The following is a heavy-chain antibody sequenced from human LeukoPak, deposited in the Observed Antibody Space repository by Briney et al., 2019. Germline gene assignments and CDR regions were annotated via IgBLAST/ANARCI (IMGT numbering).Heavy chain of an antibody. J-gene: IGHJ5*02. CDR1: GFTVSNNY. D-gene: IGHD6-19*01. CDR2: IYSAGTT. CDR3: AREGSSGWYESWFDP. V-gene: IGHV3-66*01. Sequence: SGGSLRLSCAASGFTVSNNYMSWVRQAPGKGLEWVSVIYSAGTTYYADSVKGRFTISRDNSKNTLYLQMNSLRAEDTAVYYCAREGSSGWYESWFDPWGQGTLVTVSS.